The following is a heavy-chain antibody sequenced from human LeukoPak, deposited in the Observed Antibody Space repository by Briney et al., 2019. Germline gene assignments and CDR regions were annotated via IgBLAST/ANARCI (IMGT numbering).Heavy chain of an antibody. J-gene: IGHJ5*02. V-gene: IGHV4-39*07. CDR1: GGSISSSSYY. CDR2: IYYSGST. Sequence: PSETLSLTCTVSGGSISSSSYYWGWIRQPPGKGLEWIGSIYYSGSTYYNPSLKSRVTISVDTSKNQFSLKLSSVTAADTAVYYCARGPYYDYVWGSYRYRWFDPWGQGTLVTVSS. D-gene: IGHD3-16*02. CDR3: ARGPYYDYVWGSYRYRWFDP.